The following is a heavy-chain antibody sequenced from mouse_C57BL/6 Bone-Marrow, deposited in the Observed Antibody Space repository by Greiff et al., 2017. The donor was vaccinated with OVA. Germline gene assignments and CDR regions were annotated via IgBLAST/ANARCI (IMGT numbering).Heavy chain of an antibody. V-gene: IGHV1-18*01. D-gene: IGHD1-1*01. CDR1: GYTFTDYN. CDR3: ARSPVVENWYFDV. CDR2: INPNNGGT. J-gene: IGHJ1*03. Sequence: VQLQQSGPELVKPGASVKIPCKASGYTFTDYNMDWVKQSHGKSLEWIGDINPNNGGTIYNQKFKGKATLTVDKSSSTAYMELRSLTSEDTAVYYCARSPVVENWYFDVWGTGTTVTVSS.